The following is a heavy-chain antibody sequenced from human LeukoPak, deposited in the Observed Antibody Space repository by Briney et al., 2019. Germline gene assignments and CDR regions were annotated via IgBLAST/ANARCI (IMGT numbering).Heavy chain of an antibody. Sequence: PSETLSLTCAVSGGSICSGGYSWSWIRQPPGKGLEWIGYIYHSGSTYYNPSLKSRVTISVDRSKNQFSLKLSSVTAADTAVYYCARGGDYAWFDPWGQGTLVTVSS. CDR3: ARGGDYAWFDP. CDR1: GGSICSGGYS. J-gene: IGHJ5*02. D-gene: IGHD4-17*01. CDR2: IYHSGST. V-gene: IGHV4-30-2*01.